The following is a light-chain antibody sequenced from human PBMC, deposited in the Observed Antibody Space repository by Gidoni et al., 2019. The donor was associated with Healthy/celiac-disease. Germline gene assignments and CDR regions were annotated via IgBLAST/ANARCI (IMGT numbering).Light chain of an antibody. CDR1: QSVSSY. Sequence: EIVLTQSPATLSLSPGERATLTCRASQSVSSYLAWYQQKPGQAPRLLIYDASNRATGMPARFSGSGSVTEFTLTISSREHEDFAVYYCQQRSNRTSLTFGGGTKVEIK. V-gene: IGKV3-11*01. CDR2: DAS. CDR3: QQRSNRTSLT. J-gene: IGKJ4*01.